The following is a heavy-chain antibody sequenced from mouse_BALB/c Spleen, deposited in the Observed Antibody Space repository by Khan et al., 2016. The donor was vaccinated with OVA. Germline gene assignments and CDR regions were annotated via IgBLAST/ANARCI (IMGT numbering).Heavy chain of an antibody. V-gene: IGHV5-15*02. Sequence: EVELVESGGGLVQPGGSRKLSCAASGFTFSDYGMAWVRQAPGQGPEWVAFISNLAYSTYYADTVTGRFTISTENAKNTLYLEMSSLRSEDTAMYYCAVLYYGSSWAYWGQGTLVTVSA. CDR2: ISNLAYST. J-gene: IGHJ3*01. CDR1: GFTFSDYG. D-gene: IGHD1-1*01. CDR3: AVLYYGSSWAY.